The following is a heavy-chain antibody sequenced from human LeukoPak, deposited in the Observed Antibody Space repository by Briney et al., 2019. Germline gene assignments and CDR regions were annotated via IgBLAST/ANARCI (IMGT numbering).Heavy chain of an antibody. CDR3: AIGYSSSWYRNDIDY. J-gene: IGHJ4*02. D-gene: IGHD6-13*01. V-gene: IGHV1-8*01. CDR1: GYTFTSYD. CDR2: TNPNSGNT. Sequence: ASVKVSCKASGYTFTSYDINWVRQATGQGLEWMGWTNPNSGNTGYAQKFQGRVTMTRNTSISTAYMELSSLRSEDTAVYYCAIGYSSSWYRNDIDYWGQGTLVTVSS.